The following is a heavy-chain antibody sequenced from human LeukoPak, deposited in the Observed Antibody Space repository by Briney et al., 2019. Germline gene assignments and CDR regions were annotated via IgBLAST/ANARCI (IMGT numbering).Heavy chain of an antibody. CDR2: IYYSGST. V-gene: IGHV4-59*01. Sequence: SETLSLTCTVSGGSINSYCRSWIRQPPGKGLEWIGYIYYSGSTNYNPSLKSRVTISVDTSKNQFSLKMSSVTAADTAVYYCARARDGHINNWFDPWGQGTLVTVSS. CDR3: ARARDGHINNWFDP. CDR1: GGSINSYC. J-gene: IGHJ5*02. D-gene: IGHD5-24*01.